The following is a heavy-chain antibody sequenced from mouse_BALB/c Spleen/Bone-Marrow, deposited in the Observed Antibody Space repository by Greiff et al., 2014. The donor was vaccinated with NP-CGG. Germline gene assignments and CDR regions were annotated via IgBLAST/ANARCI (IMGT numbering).Heavy chain of an antibody. Sequence: VKLQESGAELMKPGASVKISCKATGYTFSSYWIEWIKQRPGHGLEWIGKILPGSVTTNYNGRFKGKATFTADTSSNTAYMQLSSLTSEDSAVYYCARDHFDYWGPGTTLTVSS. V-gene: IGHV1-9*01. CDR2: ILPGSVTT. J-gene: IGHJ2*01. CDR1: GYTFSSYW. CDR3: ARDHFDY.